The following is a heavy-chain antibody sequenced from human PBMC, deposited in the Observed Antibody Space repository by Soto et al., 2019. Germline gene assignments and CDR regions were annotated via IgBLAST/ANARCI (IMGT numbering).Heavy chain of an antibody. D-gene: IGHD2-15*01. CDR1: GYSINRGYY. V-gene: IGHV4-38-2*02. Sequence: SETLSLTCAVSGYSINRGYYWGWIRQSPGKGLEWIGSVYHSGNTYYNPSLKSRVTISVDTSKNQFSLKLSSVTAADTAVYYCAREGGSHWRNWFDPWGQGTLVTVSS. J-gene: IGHJ5*02. CDR2: VYHSGNT. CDR3: AREGGSHWRNWFDP.